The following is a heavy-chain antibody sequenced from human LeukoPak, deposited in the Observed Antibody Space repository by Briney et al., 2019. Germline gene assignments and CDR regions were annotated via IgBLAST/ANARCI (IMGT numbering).Heavy chain of an antibody. J-gene: IGHJ4*02. Sequence: PWASVKVSCKASGYTFTDYYMHWVRQAPGQGLEWMGWINPNSGGSTNYAQKFQGRVTMTRDTSTSTVYMELSSLRSEDTAVYYCARDSNIAADWGQGTLVTVSS. CDR1: GYTFTDYY. D-gene: IGHD6-6*01. CDR3: ARDSNIAAD. CDR2: INPNSGGST. V-gene: IGHV1-2*02.